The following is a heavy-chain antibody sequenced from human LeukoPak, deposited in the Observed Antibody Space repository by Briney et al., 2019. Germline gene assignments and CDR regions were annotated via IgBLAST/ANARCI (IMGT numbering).Heavy chain of an antibody. V-gene: IGHV3-74*01. J-gene: IGHJ4*02. CDR3: ARDFGGSRDY. D-gene: IGHD3-10*01. Sequence: PGRSLRLSCAASGFTFSSYWMHWVRQAPGKGLVWVSRINSDGSTINYADSVKGRFTISRDNAKNTLYLQMNSLRAEDTAVYYCARDFGGSRDYWGQGTLVTVSS. CDR1: GFTFSSYW. CDR2: INSDGSTI.